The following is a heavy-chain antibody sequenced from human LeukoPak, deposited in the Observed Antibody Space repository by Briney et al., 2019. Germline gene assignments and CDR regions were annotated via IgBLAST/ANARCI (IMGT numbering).Heavy chain of an antibody. CDR2: IFYSGST. CDR3: ARCSSMFPHYYYMDV. J-gene: IGHJ6*03. Sequence: SETLSLTCSVSAGSINGYYWSWIRQPPGKGLEWIGNIFYSGSTKYNPSLKSRVTMSVDTSKNQFSLNLNSVTAADTAVYYYARCSSMFPHYYYMDVWGKGTTVTVSS. D-gene: IGHD2-2*01. V-gene: IGHV4-59*01. CDR1: AGSINGYY.